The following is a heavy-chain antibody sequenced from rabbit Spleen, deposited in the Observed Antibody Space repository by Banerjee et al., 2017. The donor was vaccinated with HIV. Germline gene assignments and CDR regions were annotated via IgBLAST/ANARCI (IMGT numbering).Heavy chain of an antibody. CDR1: GFSFSNKA. Sequence: QEQLVESGGGLVQPEGSLTLTCTASGFSFSNKAVMCWVRQAPGKGLEWIACINTATGKAVYANRVKGRFTISSDNAQNTVDLQMNSLTPADTATYFCARNANGGWDLWGPGTLVTVS. V-gene: IGHV1S47*01. CDR2: INTATGKA. D-gene: IGHD4-1*01. J-gene: IGHJ6*01. CDR3: ARNANGGWDL.